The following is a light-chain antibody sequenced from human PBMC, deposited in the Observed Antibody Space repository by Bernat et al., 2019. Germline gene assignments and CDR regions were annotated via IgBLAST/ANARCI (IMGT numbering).Light chain of an antibody. Sequence: QSARTQPASVSGSPGQSITISCTGTSSDVGGYNYVSWYQQHPGKAPKLMIYDVNNRPSRVSNRFSGARSGHTASRTISGLQAEDEADYYGKSYTSNNSIYVFGTGTKVTVL. CDR3: KSYTSNNSIYV. J-gene: IGLJ1*01. V-gene: IGLV2-14*01. CDR2: DVN. CDR1: SSDVGGYNY.